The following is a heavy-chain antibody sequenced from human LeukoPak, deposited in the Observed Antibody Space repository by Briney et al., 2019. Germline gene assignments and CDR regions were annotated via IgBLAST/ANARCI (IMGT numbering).Heavy chain of an antibody. J-gene: IGHJ4*02. D-gene: IGHD3-10*01. Sequence: SETLSLTCTVSGGSISSGSYYWSWIRQPAGKGLEWIGRIYTSGSTNYNPSLKSRVTISVDTSKNQFSLKLSSVTAADTAVYYCARERYYGSGSVYNRIDYWGQGTLVTVSS. V-gene: IGHV4-61*02. CDR3: ARERYYGSGSVYNRIDY. CDR1: GGSISSGSYY. CDR2: IYTSGST.